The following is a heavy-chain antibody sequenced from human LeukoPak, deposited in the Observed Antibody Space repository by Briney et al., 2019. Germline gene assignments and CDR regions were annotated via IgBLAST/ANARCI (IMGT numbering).Heavy chain of an antibody. CDR2: ISSTSTYM. V-gene: IGHV3-21*01. Sequence: PGGSLRLSCSASGFDLSPYTMNWVRQAPGQGLEWVASISSTSTYMYYGDSLKGRFTISRDNAKSTLYLQLDSLRAEDTATYYCARRVTTFLSWGQGTLVIVSS. J-gene: IGHJ4*02. CDR1: GFDLSPYT. D-gene: IGHD4-17*01. CDR3: ARRVTTFLS.